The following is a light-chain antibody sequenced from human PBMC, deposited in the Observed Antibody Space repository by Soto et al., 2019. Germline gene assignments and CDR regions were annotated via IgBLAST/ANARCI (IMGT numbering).Light chain of an antibody. V-gene: IGKV3-15*01. J-gene: IGKJ1*01. CDR2: GAS. Sequence: EIVMTPSPATLSVSPGERATLSFRVSKSGSSNLAWYQQKPGQAPRLLIYGASTRATGIQARFSGSGSGTEFTLTIRSLQSEDFAVYYCQQYNNWPLTFGQGTKV. CDR3: QQYNNWPLT. CDR1: KSGSSN.